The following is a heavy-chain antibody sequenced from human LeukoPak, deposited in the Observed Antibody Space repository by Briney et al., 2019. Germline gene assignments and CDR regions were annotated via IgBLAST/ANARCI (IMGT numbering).Heavy chain of an antibody. Sequence: GESLKISCKGSGYSFTSYWIGWVRQMPGKGLEWMGIIYPDDSDTRYSPSFQGQVTISADKSISTAYLQWSSLKASDTAMYYCARHVLPRDDYGDYDPSGGYMDVWGKGTTVTISS. V-gene: IGHV5-51*01. CDR1: GYSFTSYW. J-gene: IGHJ6*03. CDR3: ARHVLPRDDYGDYDPSGGYMDV. D-gene: IGHD4-17*01. CDR2: IYPDDSDT.